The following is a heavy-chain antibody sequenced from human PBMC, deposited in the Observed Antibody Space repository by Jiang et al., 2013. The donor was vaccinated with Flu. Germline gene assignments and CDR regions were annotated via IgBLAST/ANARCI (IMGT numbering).Heavy chain of an antibody. D-gene: IGHD2-15*01. CDR3: TTEYCSGGSCYSPHDY. J-gene: IGHJ4*02. CDR1: GFTFSNAW. V-gene: IGHV3-15*01. CDR2: IKSKTDGGTT. Sequence: GLVKPGGSLRLSCAASGFTFSNAWMSWVRQAPGKGLEWVGRIKSKTDGGTTDYAAPVKGRFTISRDDSKNTLYLQMNSLKTEDTAVYCCTTEYCSGGSCYSPHDYWGQGTLVTVSS.